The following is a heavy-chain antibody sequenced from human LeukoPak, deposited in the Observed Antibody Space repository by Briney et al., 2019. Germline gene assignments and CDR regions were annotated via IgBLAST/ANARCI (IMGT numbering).Heavy chain of an antibody. CDR1: GGSISVYY. Sequence: PSETLSLTCTVSGGSISVYYWSWIRQPPGKGLEWIGYIYYSGSTNYNPSLKSRVTISVDTSKNQFSLKLSFVTAADTAVYYCARHSKYYYDSSGSYVGYFQHWGQGTPLTVSS. J-gene: IGHJ1*01. CDR2: IYYSGST. V-gene: IGHV4-59*08. CDR3: ARHSKYYYDSSGSYVGYFQH. D-gene: IGHD3-22*01.